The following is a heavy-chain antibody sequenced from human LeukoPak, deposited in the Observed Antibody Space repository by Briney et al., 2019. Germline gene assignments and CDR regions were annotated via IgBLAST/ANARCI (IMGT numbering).Heavy chain of an antibody. J-gene: IGHJ6*02. CDR1: GGSISSSSYY. CDR3: ARAPRSVSHGMDV. CDR2: IYYSGST. Sequence: SETLSLTCTVSGGSISSSSYYWGWIRQPPGKGLEWIGSIYYSGSTYYNPSLKSRVTISVDTSKNQFSPKLSSVTAADTAVYYCARAPRSVSHGMDVWGQGTTVTVSS. D-gene: IGHD2/OR15-2a*01. V-gene: IGHV4-39*07.